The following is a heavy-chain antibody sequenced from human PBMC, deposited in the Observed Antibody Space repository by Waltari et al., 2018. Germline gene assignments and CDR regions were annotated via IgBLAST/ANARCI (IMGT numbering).Heavy chain of an antibody. CDR2: ISAYNGNT. V-gene: IGHV1-18*01. J-gene: IGHJ6*03. D-gene: IGHD6-13*01. CDR3: ATYTPQRRSWLHGWDYYYYYMDV. CDR1: GYTFTSYG. Sequence: QVQLVQSGAEVKKPGASVKVSCKASGYTFTSYGISWVRQAPGQGLEGMGWISAYNGNTNYAQKLQGRVTMTTDTSTSTAYMELTSLRSDDTAVYYCATYTPQRRSWLHGWDYYYYYMDVWGKVLTVIVSS.